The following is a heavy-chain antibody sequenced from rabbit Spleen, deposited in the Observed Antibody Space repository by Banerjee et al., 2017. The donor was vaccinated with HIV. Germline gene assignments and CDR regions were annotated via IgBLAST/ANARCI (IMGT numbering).Heavy chain of an antibody. CDR1: GIDFSSNT. V-gene: IGHV1S45*01. D-gene: IGHD8-1*01. CDR3: ARDTGSSFSSYGMDL. CDR2: IATGSSANT. J-gene: IGHJ6*01. Sequence: QEQLVESGGGLAKPGASLTLTCKASGIDFSSNTMCWVRQAPGKGLEWIACIATGSSANTYYASWAKGRFTISKTSSTPVTLQMTSLTAADTATYFCARDTGSSFSSYGMDLWGPGTLVTVS.